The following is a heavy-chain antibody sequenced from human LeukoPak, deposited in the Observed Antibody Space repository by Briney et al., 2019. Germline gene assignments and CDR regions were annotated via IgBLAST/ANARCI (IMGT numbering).Heavy chain of an antibody. CDR3: TRLAAGDREPNYYYGMDV. J-gene: IGHJ6*02. V-gene: IGHV3-73*01. CDR2: IRSKANSYAT. Sequence: GGSLKLSCAASGFTFSGSAMHWVRQASGKGLEWVGRIRSKANSYATAYAASVKGRFTISRDDSKNTAYLQMNSLKTEDTAVYYCTRLAAGDREPNYYYGMDVWGQGTLVTVSS. D-gene: IGHD7-27*01. CDR1: GFTFSGSA.